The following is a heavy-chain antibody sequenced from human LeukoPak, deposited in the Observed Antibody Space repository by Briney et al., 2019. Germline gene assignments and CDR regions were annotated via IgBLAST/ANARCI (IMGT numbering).Heavy chain of an antibody. CDR1: GFTFSSYS. J-gene: IGHJ6*02. D-gene: IGHD5-18*01. CDR3: ARDPDTAMVYYYYGMDV. CDR2: ISSSSSYI. V-gene: IGHV3-21*01. Sequence: GGSLRLSCAASGFTFSSYSMNWVRQAPGKGLEWVSSISSSSSYIYYADSVKDRFTISRDNAKNSLYLQMNSLRAEDTAVYYCARDPDTAMVYYYYGMDVWGQGTTVTVSS.